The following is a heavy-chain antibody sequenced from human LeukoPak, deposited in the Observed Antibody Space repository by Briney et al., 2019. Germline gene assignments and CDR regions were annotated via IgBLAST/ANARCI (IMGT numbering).Heavy chain of an antibody. CDR3: VGSFLGY. Sequence: GGSLRLSCAASGFTFSSYWMHWVRQAPGKGLEWVGHINRNSDGGTTKYTAPVKGRFTISRDDSQNTLYLQMNSLKTEDTAVYYCVGSFLGYWGQGTLVTVSS. J-gene: IGHJ4*02. CDR2: INRNSDGGTT. D-gene: IGHD3-10*01. CDR1: GFTFSSYW. V-gene: IGHV3-15*01.